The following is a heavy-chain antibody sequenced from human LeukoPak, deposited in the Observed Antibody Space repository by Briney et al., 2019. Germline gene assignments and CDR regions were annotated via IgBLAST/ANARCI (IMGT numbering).Heavy chain of an antibody. J-gene: IGHJ4*02. CDR3: ARAEGSGSGAYTLDY. D-gene: IGHD3-10*01. CDR2: IDTRTTH. Sequence: SDTLSLTCTVSGGFISSYYWSWIRQPPGKGLEWIGPIDTRTTHSNTPSDKRLVTTSLGTSKRQFSVQLDSVTGAGSAVYYCARAEGSGSGAYTLDYWGQGILVTVSS. CDR1: GGFISSYY. V-gene: IGHV4-4*07.